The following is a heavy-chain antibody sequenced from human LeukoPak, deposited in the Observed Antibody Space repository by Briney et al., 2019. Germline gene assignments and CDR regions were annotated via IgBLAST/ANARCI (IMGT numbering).Heavy chain of an antibody. D-gene: IGHD3-16*01. CDR3: ARDHRGGRNWFDP. CDR1: GGTFSSYA. Sequence: SVKVSCKPSGGTFSSYAISWVRQAPGQGLEWMGGIIPIFGTANYAQKFQGRVTITADESTSTAYMELSSLRSEDTAVYYCARDHRGGRNWFDPWGQGTLVTVSS. V-gene: IGHV1-69*13. CDR2: IIPIFGTA. J-gene: IGHJ5*02.